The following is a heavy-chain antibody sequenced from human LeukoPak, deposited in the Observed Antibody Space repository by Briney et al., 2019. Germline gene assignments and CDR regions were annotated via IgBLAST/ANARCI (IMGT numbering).Heavy chain of an antibody. CDR3: VRETGYYDY. D-gene: IGHD3-9*01. CDR2: ISSSSSTM. J-gene: IGHJ4*02. V-gene: IGHV3-48*04. Sequence: GGSLRLSCAASGFTFSSYSMNWVRQAPGKGLEWVSSISSSSSTMYYADSVKGRFTISRDNAKNSLYLQMNSLRAEDTAVYYCVRETGYYDYWGQGTLVTVSS. CDR1: GFTFSSYS.